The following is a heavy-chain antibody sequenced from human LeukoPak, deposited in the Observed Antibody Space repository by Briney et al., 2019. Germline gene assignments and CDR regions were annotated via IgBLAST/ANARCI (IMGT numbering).Heavy chain of an antibody. CDR2: ISGSGGST. CDR3: AKGPTPRPGAFDI. Sequence: AGGSLRLSCAASGFTFSSYAMSWVRQAPGKGLEWVSAISGSGGSTYYADSVKGRFTISRDNSKNTLYLQMNSLRAEDTAVYYCAKGPTPRPGAFDIWGQGTMVTVSS. J-gene: IGHJ3*02. V-gene: IGHV3-23*01. CDR1: GFTFSSYA.